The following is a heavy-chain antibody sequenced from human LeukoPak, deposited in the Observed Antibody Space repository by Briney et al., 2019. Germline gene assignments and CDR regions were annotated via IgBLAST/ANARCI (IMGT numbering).Heavy chain of an antibody. J-gene: IGHJ4*02. D-gene: IGHD4-17*01. V-gene: IGHV3-9*01. Sequence: PGGSLRLSCATSGFTFDDYAMHWVRQAPGKGLEWVSGINWNSGSIGYADSVKGRFTISRDNAKNSLYLQMNSLRAEDTALYYCAKSSYGDYVPLDYWGQGTLVTVSS. CDR2: INWNSGSI. CDR1: GFTFDDYA. CDR3: AKSSYGDYVPLDY.